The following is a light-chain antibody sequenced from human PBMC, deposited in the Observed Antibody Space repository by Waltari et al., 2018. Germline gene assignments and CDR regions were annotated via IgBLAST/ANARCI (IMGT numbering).Light chain of an antibody. CDR2: LGS. CDR3: MQVLQTPYT. V-gene: IGKV2-28*01. Sequence: IVMTQSPLSLPVTPGEPASISCRSSQSLLHSNGYKYLDWYLQKPRQSPQLLIYLGSNRASGVPDRFSGSGSGTDFTLKISRVEAEDVGVYYCMQVLQTPYTFGQGTKLEIK. J-gene: IGKJ2*01. CDR1: QSLLHSNGYKY.